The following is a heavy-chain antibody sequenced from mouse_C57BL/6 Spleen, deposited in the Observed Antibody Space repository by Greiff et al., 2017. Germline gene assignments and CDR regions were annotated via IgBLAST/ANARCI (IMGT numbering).Heavy chain of an antibody. CDR2: FHPYNDDT. CDR3: ARRYYGSSYWYFDV. D-gene: IGHD1-1*01. J-gene: IGHJ1*03. CDR1: GYTFTTYP. Sequence: QVQLQQSGAELVKPGASVKMSCKASGYTFTTYPIEWMKQNHGKSLEWIGNFHPYNDDTKYNEKFKGKATLTVEKSSSTVYLALSRLTSDDSAVYYGARRYYGSSYWYFDVWGTGTTVTVSS. V-gene: IGHV1-47*01.